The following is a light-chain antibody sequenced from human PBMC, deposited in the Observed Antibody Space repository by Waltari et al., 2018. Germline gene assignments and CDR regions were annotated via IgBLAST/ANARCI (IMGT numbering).Light chain of an antibody. CDR1: QSVVND. CDR2: GVA. CDR3: LQYNNWPPWT. Sequence: EIVMTQSPDTLSASPGERVTLSCRASQSVVNDLAWYQQRPGQAPRLLLYGVARRATGGAARFSGSGSGTEFSLTISSLQSEDFAVYYCLQYNNWPPWTFGQGTKVEIK. V-gene: IGKV3-15*01. J-gene: IGKJ1*01.